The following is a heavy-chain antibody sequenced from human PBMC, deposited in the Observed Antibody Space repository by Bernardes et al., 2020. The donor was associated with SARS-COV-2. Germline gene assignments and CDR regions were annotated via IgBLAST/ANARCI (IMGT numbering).Heavy chain of an antibody. CDR2: IYSGGST. D-gene: IGHD3-22*01. Sequence: GGSLRLSCAASGFTVSSNYMSWVRQAPGKGLEWVSVIYSGGSTYYADSVKGRFTISRDNSKNTLYLQMNSLRAEDTAVYYCARESMTPTVGYYYYYMDVWGKGTTVTVSS. CDR3: ARESMTPTVGYYYYYMDV. V-gene: IGHV3-53*01. J-gene: IGHJ6*03. CDR1: GFTVSSNY.